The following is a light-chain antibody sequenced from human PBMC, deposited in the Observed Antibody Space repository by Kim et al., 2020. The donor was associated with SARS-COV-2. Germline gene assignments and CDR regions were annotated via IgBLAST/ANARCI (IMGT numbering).Light chain of an antibody. CDR3: SAWDDSLKSLL. V-gene: IGLV10-54*04. Sequence: QAGLTKPPSVSSELKSPGTLTCTGNNNNIVYQGVAWRQQHQGHPPKLLSYRNYKRASGIAERFSVSRSGNAAFLTITGLQPEDESDYYCSAWDDSLKSLLFGGRTNLTVL. J-gene: IGLJ3*02. CDR1: NNNIVYQG. CDR2: RNY.